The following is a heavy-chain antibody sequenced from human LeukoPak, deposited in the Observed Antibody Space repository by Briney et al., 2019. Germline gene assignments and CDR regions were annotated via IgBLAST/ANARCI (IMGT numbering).Heavy chain of an antibody. V-gene: IGHV4-39*07. CDR2: IYYSGST. J-gene: IGHJ4*02. Sequence: PSETLSLTCTVSGGSISSSSYYWGWIRQPPGKGLEWIGSIYYSGSTYYNPSLKSRVTISVDTSKNQFSLKLSSVTAADTAVYYCARTASRSGSPIAFDYWGQGTLVTVSS. D-gene: IGHD6-19*01. CDR1: GGSISSSSYY. CDR3: ARTASRSGSPIAFDY.